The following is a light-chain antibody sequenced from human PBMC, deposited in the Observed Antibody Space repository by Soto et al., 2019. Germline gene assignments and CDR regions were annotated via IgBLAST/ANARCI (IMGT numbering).Light chain of an antibody. J-gene: IGKJ5*01. CDR3: QQRSNWHPIT. Sequence: DIQLTQSPSFLSASVGYRFTITCRASQSISSWLAWYQQKPVKAPKLLXYDASSLESGVPSRFSGSGSGTDFTLTISSLEHEDFAVYYCQQRSNWHPITFGQGTRLEIK. CDR1: QSISSW. V-gene: IGKV1-5*01. CDR2: DAS.